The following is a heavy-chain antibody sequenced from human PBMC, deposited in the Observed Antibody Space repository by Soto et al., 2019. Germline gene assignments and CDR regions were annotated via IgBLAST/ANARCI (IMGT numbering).Heavy chain of an antibody. CDR3: ARYQGSSSRPYYYYYCMDV. J-gene: IGHJ6*02. CDR1: GFTFRSYG. V-gene: IGHV3-30*03. Sequence: GGSLRLSCPASGFTFRSYGMHWVRQAPGKGLEWVAVISSDGRKTYYADSAKGRFTISRDNSKNTLYLQMNSLRAEDTAVYYCARYQGSSSRPYYYYYCMDVWGQGTTVTVSS. D-gene: IGHD6-6*01. CDR2: ISSDGRKT.